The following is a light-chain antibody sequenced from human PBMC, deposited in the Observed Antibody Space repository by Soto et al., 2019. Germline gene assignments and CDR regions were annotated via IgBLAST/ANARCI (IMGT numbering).Light chain of an antibody. CDR3: QQLNSYPRT. J-gene: IGKJ1*01. CDR2: AAS. CDR1: QGISSY. Sequence: DIQLTQSPSFLSASVGDRVTITCRASQGISSYLAWYQQKPRKAPKLLIYAASTLQSGVPSRFSGGGSGTEFTRTISSLQPEDFATYYCQQLNSYPRTFGQGTKVEIK. V-gene: IGKV1-9*01.